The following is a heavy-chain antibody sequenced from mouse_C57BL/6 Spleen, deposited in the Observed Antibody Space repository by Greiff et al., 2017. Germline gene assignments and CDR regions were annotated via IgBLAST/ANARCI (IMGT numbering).Heavy chain of an antibody. D-gene: IGHD2-12*01. J-gene: IGHJ4*01. CDR3: ARGGSYPRDYYAMDY. Sequence: QVQLQQPGAELVKPGASVKLSCKASGYTFTSYWMHWVKQRPGRGLEWIGRSDPNSGGTKYNEKFKSKATLTVDKPSSTAYMQLSSLTSEDSAVYYCARGGSYPRDYYAMDYWGQGTSVTVSS. CDR2: SDPNSGGT. V-gene: IGHV1-72*01. CDR1: GYTFTSYW.